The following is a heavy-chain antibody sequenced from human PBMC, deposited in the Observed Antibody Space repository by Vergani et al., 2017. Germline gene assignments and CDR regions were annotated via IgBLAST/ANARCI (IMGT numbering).Heavy chain of an antibody. J-gene: IGHJ6*02. V-gene: IGHV3-21*01. CDR1: GFTFSSYS. CDR3: ARDGPRVGYGYYYYGMDV. Sequence: EVQLVESGGGLVKPGGSLRLSCAASGFTFSSYSMNWVRQAPGKGLEWVSSISSSSSYIYYADSVKGRFTISRDNAKNSLYLQMNSLRAEDTAVYYWARDGPRVGYGYYYYGMDVWGQGPTVTVSS. D-gene: IGHD1-26*01. CDR2: ISSSSSYI.